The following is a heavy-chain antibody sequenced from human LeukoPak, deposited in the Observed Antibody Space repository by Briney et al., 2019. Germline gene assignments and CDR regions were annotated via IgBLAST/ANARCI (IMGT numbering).Heavy chain of an antibody. D-gene: IGHD3-22*01. Sequence: SETLSLTCAVYGGSFSGYYWSWIRQPPGKGLEWIGEINHSGSTNYNPSLKSRVTISVDTSKNQFSLKLSSVTAADTAVYYCARCPPSYYDSSGHFDYWGQGTLVTVSS. CDR2: INHSGST. V-gene: IGHV4-34*01. J-gene: IGHJ4*02. CDR3: ARCPPSYYDSSGHFDY. CDR1: GGSFSGYY.